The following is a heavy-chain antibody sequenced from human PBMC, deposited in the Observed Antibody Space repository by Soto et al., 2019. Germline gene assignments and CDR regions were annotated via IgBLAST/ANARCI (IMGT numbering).Heavy chain of an antibody. CDR1: GGTFSSYT. CDR2: IIPILGIA. J-gene: IGHJ3*02. V-gene: IGHV1-69*02. CDR3: ARVISHYGVYAAAFDI. Sequence: QVQLVQSGAEVKKPGSSVKVSCKASGGTFSSYTISWVRQAPGQGLEWMGRIIPILGIANYAQKFQGRVTITADKSTSTAYMELSSLRSEDTAVYYCARVISHYGVYAAAFDIWGQGTMVTVSS. D-gene: IGHD4-17*01.